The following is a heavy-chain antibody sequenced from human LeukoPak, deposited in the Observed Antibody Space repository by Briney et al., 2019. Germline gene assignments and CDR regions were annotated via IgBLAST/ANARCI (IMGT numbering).Heavy chain of an antibody. D-gene: IGHD3-10*01. Sequence: ASVKVSCKASGYTFTGYYMHWVRQAPGQGLEGMGWINPNSGGTNYAQKFQGRVTMTRDTSISTAYMELSRLRSDDTAVYYCASRYYGSGSYDFDYWGQGTLVTVSS. V-gene: IGHV1-2*02. CDR2: INPNSGGT. CDR1: GYTFTGYY. J-gene: IGHJ4*02. CDR3: ASRYYGSGSYDFDY.